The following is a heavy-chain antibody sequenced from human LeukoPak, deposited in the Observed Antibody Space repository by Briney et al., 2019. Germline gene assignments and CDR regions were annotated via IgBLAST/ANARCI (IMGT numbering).Heavy chain of an antibody. CDR1: GFTFSDYT. D-gene: IGHD6-13*01. J-gene: IGHJ4*02. V-gene: IGHV3-64D*06. CDR2: ISSDGSST. CDR3: VKPGYGSSWFDY. Sequence: GGSLRLSCSASGFTFSDYTMHWVRQAPGKGLECLSTISSDGSSTNHADSVKGRFTVSRDNSKNTLYLQMSSLKSEDTAVYYCVKPGYGSSWFDYWGQGALVTVSS.